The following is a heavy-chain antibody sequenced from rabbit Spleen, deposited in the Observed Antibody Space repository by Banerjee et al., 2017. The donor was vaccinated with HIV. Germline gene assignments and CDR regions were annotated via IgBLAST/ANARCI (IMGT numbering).Heavy chain of an antibody. J-gene: IGHJ6*01. Sequence: QEQLEESGGGLVKPEGSLTLTCKASGFSFSDRDVMCWVRQAPGKGLEWIGIINTGGSTYYASWAKARFTISKTSTTVDLQVNSLTAADTATYFCARESPYTGGIDLWGPGTLVTVS. CDR1: GFSFSDRDV. V-gene: IGHV1S45*01. CDR2: INTGGST. CDR3: ARESPYTGGIDL. D-gene: IGHD1-1*01.